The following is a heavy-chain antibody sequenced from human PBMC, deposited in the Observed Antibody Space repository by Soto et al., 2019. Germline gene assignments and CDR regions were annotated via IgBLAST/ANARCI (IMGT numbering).Heavy chain of an antibody. CDR2: ISAYNGNT. CDR3: ARDLPPVDC. Sequence: QIQLVQSGAEVKKPGASVKVSCKASGYTFSSYHITWVRQAPGQGLEWMGWISAYNGNTNYAQNLQGRVTMTTDPSTSRAYMELRSLRSDDTAVYYCARDLPPVDCWGQGTLVTVSS. J-gene: IGHJ4*02. CDR1: GYTFSSYH. V-gene: IGHV1-18*01.